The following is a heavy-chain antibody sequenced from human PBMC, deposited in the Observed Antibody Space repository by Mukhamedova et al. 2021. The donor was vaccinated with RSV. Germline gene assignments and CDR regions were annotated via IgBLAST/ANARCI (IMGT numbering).Heavy chain of an antibody. Sequence: AMSWVRQAPGKGLEWVSAISGSGGGTYYADSVKGRFTISRDNSKNTLYLQMNSLRAEDTAVYYCAKRWRFQSPDSNPSNAYYFDYWG. CDR3: AKRWRFQSPDSNPSNAYYFDY. V-gene: IGHV3-23*01. CDR2: ISGSGGGT. CDR1: A. D-gene: IGHD4-11*01. J-gene: IGHJ4*01.